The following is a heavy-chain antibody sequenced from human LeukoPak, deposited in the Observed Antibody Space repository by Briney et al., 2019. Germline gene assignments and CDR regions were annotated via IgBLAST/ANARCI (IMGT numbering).Heavy chain of an antibody. J-gene: IGHJ3*02. Sequence: GGSLRLSCSASGFTFSSYSMNWVRQAPGKGLEWVSSISSSSSYIYYADSVKGRFTISRDNAKNSLYLQMNSLRAEDTAVYYCAAQGSDAFDIWGQGTMVTVSS. CDR3: AAQGSDAFDI. V-gene: IGHV3-21*01. CDR2: ISSSSSYI. CDR1: GFTFSSYS.